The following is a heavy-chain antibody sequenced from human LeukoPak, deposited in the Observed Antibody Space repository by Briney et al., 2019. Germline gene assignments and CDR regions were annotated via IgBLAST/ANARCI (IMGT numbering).Heavy chain of an antibody. CDR2: IWYDGSNK. V-gene: IGHV3-33*06. J-gene: IGHJ4*02. D-gene: IGHD1-1*01. CDR3: AKIWNDEDY. Sequence: GGSLRLSCAASGFTFSSYGMHWVRQAPGKGLEWVAVIWYDGSNKYYADSVKGRFTISRDNSKNTLYLQTNSLRAEDTAVYYCAKIWNDEDYWGQGTLVTVSS. CDR1: GFTFSSYG.